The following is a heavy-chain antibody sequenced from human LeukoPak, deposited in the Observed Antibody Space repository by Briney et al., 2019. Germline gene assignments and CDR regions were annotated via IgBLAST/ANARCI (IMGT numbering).Heavy chain of an antibody. J-gene: IGHJ4*02. CDR1: GGSISGYF. V-gene: IGHV4-59*08. D-gene: IGHD3-22*01. CDR2: IYYSGST. Sequence: SETLSLTCTVSGGSISGYFWSWIRQPPGKGLDYIGYIYYSGSTNYNPSLESRVTISVDTSKNQFPLKLNSVTAADTAVYYCARHYYDRSGYYYFDYWGQGTLVTVSS. CDR3: ARHYYDRSGYYYFDY.